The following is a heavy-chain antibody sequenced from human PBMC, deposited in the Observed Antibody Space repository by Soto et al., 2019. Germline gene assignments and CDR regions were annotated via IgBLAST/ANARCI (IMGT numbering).Heavy chain of an antibody. V-gene: IGHV4-38-2*02. J-gene: IGHJ5*02. CDR2: RYSTGTT. D-gene: IGHD2-15*01. Sequence: SETLSLTWTVSGYSINSGYIWGWVRRPPWQGLEWIGSRYSTGTTYYNPSLRRRVKMSVDTSENQLSLVLRSVPAADTAVYYCVARATVVDSPLLAPWAEATQVTVSS. CDR1: GYSINSGYI. CDR3: VARATVVDSPLLAP.